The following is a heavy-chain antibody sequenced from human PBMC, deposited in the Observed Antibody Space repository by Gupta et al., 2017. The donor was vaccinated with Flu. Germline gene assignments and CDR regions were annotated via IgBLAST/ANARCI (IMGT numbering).Heavy chain of an antibody. D-gene: IGHD3-3*01. CDR3: ARAKAGSPTIFGFSTYYYGMDV. J-gene: IGHJ6*02. CDR1: GYTLIGSY. V-gene: IGHV1-2*02. Sequence: QVQLVQSGAEVKKPGAPVQVSCKASGYTLIGSYVHWARQAPGQGLEWMGWINPNSGGTNYAQKFQGRVTMTRDTSISTAYMELSRLRSDDTAVYYCARAKAGSPTIFGFSTYYYGMDVWGQGTTVTVSS. CDR2: INPNSGGT.